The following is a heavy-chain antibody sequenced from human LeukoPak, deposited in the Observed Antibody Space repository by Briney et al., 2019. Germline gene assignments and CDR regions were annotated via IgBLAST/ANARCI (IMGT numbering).Heavy chain of an antibody. J-gene: IGHJ4*02. CDR1: GFTFSSYG. CDR3: ARESYYYDYLFDY. D-gene: IGHD3-22*01. V-gene: IGHV3-33*01. Sequence: GVSLRLSCAASGFTFSSYGMHWVRQAPGKGLEWVAVIWYDGSNKYYADSVKGRFTISRDNSKNTLYLQMNSLRAEDTAVYYCARESYYYDYLFDYWGQGTLVTVSS. CDR2: IWYDGSNK.